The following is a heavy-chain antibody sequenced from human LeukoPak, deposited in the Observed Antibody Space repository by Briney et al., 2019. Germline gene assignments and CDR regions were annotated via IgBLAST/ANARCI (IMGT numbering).Heavy chain of an antibody. CDR2: INQGATTK. J-gene: IGHJ5*02. CDR1: GFTFSRHW. Sequence: PGGSLRLSCAASGFTFSRHWMSWVRQAPGKGLEWVASINQGATTKNCVDSAQGRFIISRDNAKNSLSLQMNSLRAEDTAMYYCARLLGESTIYDLWGQGTLVTVSS. V-gene: IGHV3-7*01. D-gene: IGHD3-16*01. CDR3: ARLLGESTIYDL.